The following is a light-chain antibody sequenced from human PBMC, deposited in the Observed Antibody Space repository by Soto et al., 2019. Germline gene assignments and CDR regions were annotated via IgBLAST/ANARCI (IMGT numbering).Light chain of an antibody. Sequence: IVVTQSPTKLSESPGERVTLSCRASQSVAKGLAWYQHRPGQAPRLLIHGASTWDPGIPARFSGSGSGTDFTLTITSLQSEDFGVYYCQQYNHYWTFGQGTKVDIK. CDR2: GAS. CDR3: QQYNHYWT. CDR1: QSVAKG. V-gene: IGKV3-15*01. J-gene: IGKJ1*01.